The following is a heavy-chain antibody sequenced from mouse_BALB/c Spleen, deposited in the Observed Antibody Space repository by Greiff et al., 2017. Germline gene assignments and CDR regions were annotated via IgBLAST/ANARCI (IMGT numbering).Heavy chain of an antibody. V-gene: IGHV1-82*01. D-gene: IGHD2-14*01. CDR3: ARERYGRFDY. J-gene: IGHJ2*01. CDR1: GYAFSSSW. CDR2: IYPGDGDT. Sequence: VKLQQSGPELVKPGASVKISCKASGYAFSSSWMNWVKQRPGQGLEWIGRIYPGDGDTNYNGKFKGKATLTADKSSSTAYMQLSSLTSVDSAVYFCARERYGRFDYWGQGTTLTVSA.